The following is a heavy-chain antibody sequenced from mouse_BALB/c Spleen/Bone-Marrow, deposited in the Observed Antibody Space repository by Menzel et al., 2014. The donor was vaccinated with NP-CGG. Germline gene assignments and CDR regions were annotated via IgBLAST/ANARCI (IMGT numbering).Heavy chain of an antibody. D-gene: IGHD4-1*01. CDR1: GFNIKDTY. J-gene: IGHJ4*01. CDR3: ARWEYYAMDY. V-gene: IGHV14-3*02. Sequence: VQLQESGAELVKPGASVKLSCTASGFNIKDTYMHWVKQRPEQGLEWIGRIDPANGNTKYDPKFQGKATITADTSSNTAYLQLSSLTSEDTAVYYCARWEYYAMDYWGQGTSVTISS. CDR2: IDPANGNT.